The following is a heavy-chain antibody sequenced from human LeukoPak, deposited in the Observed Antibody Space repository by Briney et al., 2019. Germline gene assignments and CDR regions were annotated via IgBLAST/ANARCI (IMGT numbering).Heavy chain of an antibody. V-gene: IGHV4-59*01. CDR3: ARDAWGATITTSYFDY. D-gene: IGHD5-24*01. CDR2: IYYSGST. Sequence: SETLSLTCTVSGGSISSYYWSWIRQPPGKGLEWIGYIYYSGSTNYNPSLKSRVTISVDTSKNQFSLKLSSVTAADTAVYYCARDAWGATITTSYFDYWGQGTLVTVSS. CDR1: GGSISSYY. J-gene: IGHJ4*02.